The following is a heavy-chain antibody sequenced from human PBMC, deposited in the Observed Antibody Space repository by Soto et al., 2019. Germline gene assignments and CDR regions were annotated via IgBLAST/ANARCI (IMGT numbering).Heavy chain of an antibody. CDR2: VSGDGGRT. D-gene: IGHD4-17*01. V-gene: IGHV3-23*01. Sequence: EVQVLESGGDLIQPGGSLRLSCAASGFTFSRSSMSWVRQAPGKGLEWVSAVSGDGGRTYYADSVKGRVTISRDNSKNNLFLQMNSRGAEETVIYYWAREFRFAAVPHGPHFDYWGQGTLVTVSS. CDR3: AREFRFAAVPHGPHFDY. CDR1: GFTFSRSS. J-gene: IGHJ4*02.